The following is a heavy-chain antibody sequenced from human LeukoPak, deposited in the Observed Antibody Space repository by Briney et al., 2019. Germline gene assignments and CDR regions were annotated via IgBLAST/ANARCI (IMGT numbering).Heavy chain of an antibody. D-gene: IGHD6-13*01. V-gene: IGHV3-23*01. J-gene: IGHJ4*02. CDR2: VSGSGANT. CDR3: ARDEGIAAAGTIFDY. Sequence: GGSLRLSCAASGFTFSNYGMGWVRQTPGKGLERLSSVSGSGANTYYADSVKGRFTISRDNSRDRIYLQMNSLRAEDTAVYYCARDEGIAAAGTIFDYWGQGTLVTVSS. CDR1: GFTFSNYG.